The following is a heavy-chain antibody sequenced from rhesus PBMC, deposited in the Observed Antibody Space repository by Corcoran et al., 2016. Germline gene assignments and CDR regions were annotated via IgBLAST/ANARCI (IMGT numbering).Heavy chain of an antibody. CDR1: GYTFTDSD. Sequence: VQLVQSGAEVKKPGSSVKLSCKALGYTFTDSDIHWARQSPGQGLDWMAEITPKTRDTNSPQKFQGRVTITRDTSTITAYTELISLRPEDTAVYYCAREGSAIYFDYWGQGVLVTVSS. D-gene: IGHD3-34*01. J-gene: IGHJ4*01. V-gene: IGHV1-138*01. CDR2: ITPKTRDT. CDR3: AREGSAIYFDY.